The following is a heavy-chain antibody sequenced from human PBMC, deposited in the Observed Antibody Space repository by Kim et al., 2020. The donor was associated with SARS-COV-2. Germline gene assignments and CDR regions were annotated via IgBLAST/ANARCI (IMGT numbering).Heavy chain of an antibody. CDR2: ISYDGSNK. V-gene: IGHV3-30*04. J-gene: IGHJ6*01. D-gene: IGHD6-19*01. Sequence: GGSLRLSCAASGFTFSSYAMHWVRQAPGKGLEWVAVISYDGSNKYYADSVKGRFTISRDNSKNTLYLQMNSLRAEDTAVYYCARDLKISVAAKGHYYSG. CDR3: ARDLKISVAAKGHYYSG. CDR1: GFTFSSYA.